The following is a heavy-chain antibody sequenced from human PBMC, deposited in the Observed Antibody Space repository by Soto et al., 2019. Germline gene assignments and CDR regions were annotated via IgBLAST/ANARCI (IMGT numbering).Heavy chain of an antibody. CDR3: AKASGIDY. J-gene: IGHJ4*02. CDR1: GFTCSSYT. V-gene: IGHV3-23*01. D-gene: IGHD3-10*01. CDR2: ISGSGSST. Sequence: EVQLLESGGGLGEPGGSRRLSCAASGFTCSSYTMSWVRQAPGKGLEWVSTISGSGSSTYSADSVKGRFTISRDNSKNTLYLQTNSLRVEDTAIYYCAKASGIDYWGQGTLVTVSS.